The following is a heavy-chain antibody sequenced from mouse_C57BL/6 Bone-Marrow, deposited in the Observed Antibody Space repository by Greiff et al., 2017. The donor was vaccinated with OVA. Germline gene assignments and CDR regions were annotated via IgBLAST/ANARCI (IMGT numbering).Heavy chain of an antibody. V-gene: IGHV5-2*01. CDR2: INRDGGST. J-gene: IGHJ2*01. Sequence: DVQLVESGGGLVQPGESLKLSCESNEYEFPSHDMSWVRKTPEKRLELVAAINRDGGSTYYPATMQRRFIISRDNTKKTLYLQMSSLRSEDTALYYCARQGFCFFDYWGQGTTLTVSS. CDR1: EYEFPSHD. CDR3: ARQGFCFFDY.